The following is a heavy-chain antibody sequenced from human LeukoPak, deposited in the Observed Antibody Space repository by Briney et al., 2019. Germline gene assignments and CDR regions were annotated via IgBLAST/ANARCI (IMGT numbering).Heavy chain of an antibody. CDR2: FDPEDGET. CDR3: ATDHSYGYFVSVC. V-gene: IGHV1-24*01. CDR1: GYTLTELS. D-gene: IGHD5-18*01. Sequence: ASVKVSCKVSGYTLTELSMHWVRQAPGKGLEWMGGFDPEDGETIYAQKFQGRVSMTEDTSTDTAYMELSSLRSEDTAVYYCATDHSYGYFVSVCWGQGTLVTVSS. J-gene: IGHJ4*02.